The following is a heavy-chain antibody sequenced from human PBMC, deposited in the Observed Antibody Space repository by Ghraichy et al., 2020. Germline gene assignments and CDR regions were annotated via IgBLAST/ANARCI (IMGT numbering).Heavy chain of an antibody. J-gene: IGHJ6*02. Sequence: GGSLRLSCAASGFTFSSYSMNWVRQAPGKGLEWASYISSSSSTIYYADSVKGRFTISRDNAKNSLYLQMNSLRAEDTAVYYCARGSSGGPRPTREHYYYGMDVWGQGTTVTVSS. CDR2: ISSSSSTI. V-gene: IGHV3-48*04. CDR3: ARGSSGGPRPTREHYYYGMDV. D-gene: IGHD1-26*01. CDR1: GFTFSSYS.